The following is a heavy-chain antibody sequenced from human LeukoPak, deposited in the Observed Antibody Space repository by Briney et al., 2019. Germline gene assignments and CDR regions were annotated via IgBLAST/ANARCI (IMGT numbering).Heavy chain of an antibody. CDR1: GFICRNYA. V-gene: IGHV3-23*01. D-gene: IGHD3-9*01. J-gene: IGHJ4*02. Sequence: ARGSLRLSCAAFGFICRNYATSWVGQAPGKGLEWVSAITDSGDTTYYADSVKGRFTISRDNSKNALYVEMNTLRAEDTAVYYCVKWGDYDILTGYYVPDFWGQGTLVTVSS. CDR2: ITDSGDTT. CDR3: VKWGDYDILTGYYVPDF.